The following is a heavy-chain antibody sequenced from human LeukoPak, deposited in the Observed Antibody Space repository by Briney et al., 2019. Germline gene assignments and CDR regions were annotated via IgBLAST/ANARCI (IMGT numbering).Heavy chain of an antibody. CDR3: ARGYYYDSSGYYRPRRPPGAFDI. V-gene: IGHV3-48*01. CDR1: GFTFSSYS. J-gene: IGHJ3*02. D-gene: IGHD3-22*01. CDR2: ISSSSSTI. Sequence: GGSLRLSCAASGFTFSSYSMNWVRQAPGKGLEWVSYISSSSSTIYYADSVKGRFTISRDNAKNSLYLQMNSLRAEDTAVYYCARGYYYDSSGYYRPRRPPGAFDIWGQGTMVTVSS.